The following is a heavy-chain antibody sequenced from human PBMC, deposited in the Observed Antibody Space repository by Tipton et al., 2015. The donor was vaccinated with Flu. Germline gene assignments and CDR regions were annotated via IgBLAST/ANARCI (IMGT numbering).Heavy chain of an antibody. J-gene: IGHJ4*02. CDR3: ARVTSEPILWWYFDY. V-gene: IGHV4-38-2*02. CDR2: IYHSGST. D-gene: IGHD2-21*01. Sequence: TLSLTCTVSGYPIRSGYYWGWIRQPPGKGLEWIGSIYHSGSTYYNPSLKSRVTISVDTSKNQFSLKLSSVTAADTAVYYCARVTSEPILWWYFDYWGQGTLVTVSS. CDR1: GYPIRSGYY.